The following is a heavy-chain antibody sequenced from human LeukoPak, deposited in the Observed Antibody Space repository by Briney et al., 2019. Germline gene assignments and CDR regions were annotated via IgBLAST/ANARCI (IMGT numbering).Heavy chain of an antibody. CDR3: ARALTYYYDSSGVGGQDFDF. J-gene: IGHJ4*02. CDR1: GYTFNSYG. Sequence: GASVKVSCKASGYTFNSYGISWVRQAPGQGLEWMGWISAYNGKTNYALKFQGRVTMSTDTSTSTVYMELRSLRSEDTAVYYCARALTYYYDSSGVGGQDFDFWGQGTLVTVSS. V-gene: IGHV1-18*01. D-gene: IGHD3-22*01. CDR2: ISAYNGKT.